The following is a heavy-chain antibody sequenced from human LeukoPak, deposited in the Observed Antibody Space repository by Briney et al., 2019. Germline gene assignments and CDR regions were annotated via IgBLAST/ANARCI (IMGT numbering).Heavy chain of an antibody. Sequence: GSLRPSCAASGFNFCSRGMSWVRQAPGKGVEGVSAISGTGGNTYYADSVKGRFTISRDNSKNTLYLQMNSLTAEDTAVYYCAKDIPAGTGGFDYWGQGTLVTVSS. D-gene: IGHD6-19*01. J-gene: IGHJ4*02. CDR2: ISGTGGNT. CDR3: AKDIPAGTGGFDY. CDR1: GFNFCSRG. V-gene: IGHV3-23*01.